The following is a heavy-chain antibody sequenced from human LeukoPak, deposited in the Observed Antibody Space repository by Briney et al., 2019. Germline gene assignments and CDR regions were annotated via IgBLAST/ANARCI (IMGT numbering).Heavy chain of an antibody. J-gene: IGHJ4*02. V-gene: IGHV3-33*06. Sequence: GGSLRLSCAASGFTFSSYGMHWVRQAPGKGLEWGAVIWYDGSNKYYADSVKGRFTISRDNSKNTLYLQMNSLRAEDTAVYYCAKDMEDNWNYVSYYFDYWGQGTLVTVSS. D-gene: IGHD1-7*01. CDR2: IWYDGSNK. CDR1: GFTFSSYG. CDR3: AKDMEDNWNYVSYYFDY.